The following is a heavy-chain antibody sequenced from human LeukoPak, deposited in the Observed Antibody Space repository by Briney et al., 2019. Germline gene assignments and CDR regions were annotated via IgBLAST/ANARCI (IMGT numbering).Heavy chain of an antibody. CDR1: GFTFDDYA. CDR2: ISWNSGSI. Sequence: PGRSLRLSCAASGFTFDDYAVHWVRQAPGKGLEWVSGISWNSGSIGYADSVKGRFTISRDNAKNSLYLQMNSLRAEDMALYYCAKDYGSRGDYFDYWGQGTLVTVSS. CDR3: AKDYGSRGDYFDY. J-gene: IGHJ4*02. D-gene: IGHD3-10*01. V-gene: IGHV3-9*03.